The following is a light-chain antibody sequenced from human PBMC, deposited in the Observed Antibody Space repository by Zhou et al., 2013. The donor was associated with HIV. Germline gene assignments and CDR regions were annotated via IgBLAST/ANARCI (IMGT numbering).Light chain of an antibody. CDR3: QQYNLSPVT. J-gene: IGKJ5*01. V-gene: IGKV1-5*03. CDR2: KAS. CDR1: QSISNW. Sequence: DIQMTQSPSTLSASVGDSVTITCRASQSISNWLAWYQQRPGKAPKLLIYKASNLGSGAPLRFSGSGSWDENSRSPLGAVQPDDYATYYCQQYNLSPVTFGQGHDWTL.